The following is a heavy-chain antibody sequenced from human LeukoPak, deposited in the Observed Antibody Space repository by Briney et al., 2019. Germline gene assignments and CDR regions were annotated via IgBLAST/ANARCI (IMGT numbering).Heavy chain of an antibody. CDR1: GGSISSGSYY. D-gene: IGHD6-13*01. Sequence: SETLSLTCTVSGGSISSGSYYWSWIRQPAGKGLEWIGRIDTSGSTDYNPSLKSRVTISVDTSKNQFSLKLSSVTAADTAVYYCARDRKGAAAGIDYWGQGTLVTVSS. CDR3: ARDRKGAAAGIDY. V-gene: IGHV4-61*02. CDR2: IDTSGST. J-gene: IGHJ4*02.